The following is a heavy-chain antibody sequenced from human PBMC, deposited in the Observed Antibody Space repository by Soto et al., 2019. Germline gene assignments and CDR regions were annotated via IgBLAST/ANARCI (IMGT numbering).Heavy chain of an antibody. Sequence: PSETLSLTCAVSGDSISISVWCVCVRQPPGKGLEWIGEIFHSGSTNYNPSLKSRATMSVDKSKNQFSLNLTSVTAADTALYYCARQAWTRLDCWGQGTLVTVSS. CDR3: ARQAWTRLDC. CDR1: GDSISISVW. V-gene: IGHV4-4*02. J-gene: IGHJ4*02. D-gene: IGHD2-2*01. CDR2: IFHSGST.